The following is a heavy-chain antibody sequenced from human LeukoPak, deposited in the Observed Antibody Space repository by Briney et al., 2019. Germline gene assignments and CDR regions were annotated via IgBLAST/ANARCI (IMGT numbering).Heavy chain of an antibody. CDR1: GFTFSSYS. Sequence: PGGSLRLSCAASGFTFSSYSMSWVRQAPGKGLEWVSLINSGGSTYYADSVKGRFTISRDNSKNMLYLQMNSLRAEDTAVFYCAKEPRQCGGDCFSSLDYWGQGTLVTVSS. V-gene: IGHV3-23*01. CDR3: AKEPRQCGGDCFSSLDY. J-gene: IGHJ4*02. D-gene: IGHD2-21*02. CDR2: INSGGST.